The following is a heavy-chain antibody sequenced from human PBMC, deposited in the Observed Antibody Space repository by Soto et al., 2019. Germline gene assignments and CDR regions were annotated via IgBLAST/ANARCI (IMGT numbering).Heavy chain of an antibody. CDR2: ISYDGSNK. CDR1: GFTFSSYA. CDR3: ARSSGYSQFYYYYGMDV. D-gene: IGHD5-18*01. J-gene: IGHJ6*02. Sequence: GGSLRLSCAASGFTFSSYAMHWVRQAPGKGLEWVAVISYDGSNKYYADSVKGRFTISRDNSKNTLYLQMNSLRAEDTAVYYCARSSGYSQFYYYYGMDVWGQGTTVTVSS. V-gene: IGHV3-30-3*01.